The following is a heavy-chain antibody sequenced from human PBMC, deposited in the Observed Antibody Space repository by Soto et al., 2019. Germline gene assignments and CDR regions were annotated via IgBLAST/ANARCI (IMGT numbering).Heavy chain of an antibody. CDR3: ARPGRYCSSTSCYYDY. V-gene: IGHV4-39*01. D-gene: IGHD2-2*01. CDR2: IYYSGST. Sequence: SETLSLTCTVSGGSISSSSYYWGWIRQPPGKGLEWIGSIYYSGSTYYNPSLKSRVTISVDTSKNQFSLKLSSVTAADTAVYYCARPGRYCSSTSCYYDYWGQGTLVNVS. CDR1: GGSISSSSYY. J-gene: IGHJ4*02.